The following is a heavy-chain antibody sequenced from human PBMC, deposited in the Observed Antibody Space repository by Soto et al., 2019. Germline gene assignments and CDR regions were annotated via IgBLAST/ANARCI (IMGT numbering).Heavy chain of an antibody. CDR1: GFTFSSYA. V-gene: IGHV3-30-3*01. CDR2: ISYDGSNK. J-gene: IGHJ3*02. CDR3: ARGNSGSYEGHDAFDI. D-gene: IGHD1-26*01. Sequence: GGSLRLSCAASGFTFSSYAMHWVRQAPGKGLEWVAVISYDGSNKYYADSVKGRFTISRDNSKNTLYLQMNSLRAEDTAVYYCARGNSGSYEGHDAFDIWGQGTMVTVSS.